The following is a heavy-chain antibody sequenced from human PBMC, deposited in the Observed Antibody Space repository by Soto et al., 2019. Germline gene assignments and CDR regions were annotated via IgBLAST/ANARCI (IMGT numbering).Heavy chain of an antibody. CDR3: ASNDYVWGSYRYSYDY. CDR2: INHSGST. J-gene: IGHJ4*02. V-gene: IGHV4-34*01. D-gene: IGHD3-16*02. CDR1: GGSFSGYY. Sequence: SETLSLTCAVYGGSFSGYYWSWIRQPPGKGLEWIGEINHSGSTNYNPSLKSRVTISVDTSKNQFSLKLSSVTAADTAVYYCASNDYVWGSYRYSYDYWGQGTLVTVSS.